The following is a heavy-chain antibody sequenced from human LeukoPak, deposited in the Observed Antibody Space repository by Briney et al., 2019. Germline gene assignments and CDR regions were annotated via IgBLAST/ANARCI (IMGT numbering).Heavy chain of an antibody. Sequence: GGSLRLSYVGPGFTISDYAMSWVCQAPGKGLEWVSVLSVDGVCTEYADSVKGRFTISRDTSQNTLSLQMNSLRAEDTAVYYCAKKPALIKYPFDNWGQGTLVTVSS. CDR1: GFTISDYA. J-gene: IGHJ4*02. D-gene: IGHD2-2*01. CDR2: LSVDGVCT. V-gene: IGHV3-23*01. CDR3: AKKPALIKYPFDN.